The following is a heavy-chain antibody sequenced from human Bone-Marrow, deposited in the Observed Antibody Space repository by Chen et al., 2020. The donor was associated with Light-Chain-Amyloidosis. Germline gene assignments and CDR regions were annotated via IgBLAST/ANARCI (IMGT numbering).Heavy chain of an antibody. V-gene: IGHV3-74*01. Sequence: EVQLVQSGGGLVQPGGSLRLSCAAPTFTISDYWMHWVRQAPGKGRVWVARTHPEGSRTDHAGFGRGGVTLSRDVARNTLSLRMRSLGAGDPDVYYCVKEFVGPRDYWGPGDLGTVPS. D-gene: IGHD3-16*01. J-gene: IGHJ4*02. CDR1: TFTISDYW. CDR3: VKEFVGPRDY. CDR2: THPEGSRT.